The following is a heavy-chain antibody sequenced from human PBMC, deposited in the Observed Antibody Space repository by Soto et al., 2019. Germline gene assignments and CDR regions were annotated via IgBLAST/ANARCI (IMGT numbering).Heavy chain of an antibody. Sequence: SGGSLRLSCAASGFTFSSYAMHWVRQAPGKGLEWVAVISYDGSNKYYADSVKGRFTISRDNSKNTLYLQMNSLRAEDTAVYCCARPPYYDFWSGYYTGPPDYYYYGMDVWGQGTTVTVSS. J-gene: IGHJ6*02. CDR3: ARPPYYDFWSGYYTGPPDYYYYGMDV. CDR2: ISYDGSNK. D-gene: IGHD3-3*01. V-gene: IGHV3-30-3*01. CDR1: GFTFSSYA.